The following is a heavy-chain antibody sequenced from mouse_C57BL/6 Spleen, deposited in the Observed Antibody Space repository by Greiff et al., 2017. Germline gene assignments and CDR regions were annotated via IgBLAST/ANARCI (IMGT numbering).Heavy chain of an antibody. CDR2: IVPENGDT. V-gene: IGHV14-4*01. J-gene: IGHJ3*01. Sequence: VQLQQSGAELVRPGASVKLSCTASGFNIKDYYMHWVKQRPEQGLEWIGWIVPENGDTEYASKFQGKATITADTSSNTAYLHLSSLTSEDTAVYSCTTFITRVVPAWFAYWGQGTLVTVSA. D-gene: IGHD1-1*01. CDR1: GFNIKDYY. CDR3: TTFITRVVPAWFAY.